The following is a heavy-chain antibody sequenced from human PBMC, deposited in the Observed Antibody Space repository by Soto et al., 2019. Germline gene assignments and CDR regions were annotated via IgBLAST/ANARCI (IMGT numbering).Heavy chain of an antibody. CDR1: GVTFSSYG. Sequence: QVQLVESGGGVVQPGRSLRLSCAASGVTFSSYGMHWVGQAPGKGLEWVAVIWYDGSNKYYADSVKGRFTISRDNSKNTLYLQMNSLRAEDTAVYYCARDIPPSSRQAYGMDVWGQGTTVTVSS. CDR2: IWYDGSNK. J-gene: IGHJ6*02. D-gene: IGHD6-13*01. CDR3: ARDIPPSSRQAYGMDV. V-gene: IGHV3-33*01.